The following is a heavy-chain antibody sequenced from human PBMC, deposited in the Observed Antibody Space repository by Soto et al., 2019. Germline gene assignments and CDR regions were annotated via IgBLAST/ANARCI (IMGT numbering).Heavy chain of an antibody. CDR3: AKDHATYYDFWSGAEPSVGMDA. V-gene: IGHV3-23*01. Sequence: GGSLRLSCAASGFTFSSYAMSWVRQAPGKGLEWVSAISGSGGSTYYADSVKGRFTISRDNSKNTLYLQMNSLRAEDTAVYYCAKDHATYYDFWSGAEPSVGMDAGGQGTTVT. CDR1: GFTFSSYA. D-gene: IGHD3-3*01. CDR2: ISGSGGST. J-gene: IGHJ6*02.